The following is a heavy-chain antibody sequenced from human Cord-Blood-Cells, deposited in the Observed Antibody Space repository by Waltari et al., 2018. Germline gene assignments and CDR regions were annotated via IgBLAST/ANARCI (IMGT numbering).Heavy chain of an antibody. Sequence: QVQLVQSGAEVKKPGSSVKVSCKASGGTFSSYAISWVRQAPGQGLEWMGGIIPSFGTANYGQKFQGRVTVTADESTSTAYMGLSSLGSEETAVYYWARDKSGSSSAFDIWGQGTMVTVSS. J-gene: IGHJ3*02. V-gene: IGHV1-69*12. CDR2: IIPSFGTA. CDR3: ARDKSGSSSAFDI. D-gene: IGHD6-6*01. CDR1: GGTFSSYA.